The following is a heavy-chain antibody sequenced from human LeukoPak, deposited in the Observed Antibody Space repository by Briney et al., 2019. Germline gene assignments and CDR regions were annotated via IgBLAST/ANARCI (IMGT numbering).Heavy chain of an antibody. CDR2: IYYSGST. CDR1: GGSISSGDYY. V-gene: IGHV4-30-4*08. Sequence: SETLSLTCTVSGGSISSGDYYWSWIRQPPGKGLEWIGYIYYSGSTYYNPPLKSRVTISVDTSKNQFSLKLSSVTAADTAVYYCARLTGTTGDYWGQGTLVTVSS. J-gene: IGHJ4*02. CDR3: ARLTGTTGDY. D-gene: IGHD1-7*01.